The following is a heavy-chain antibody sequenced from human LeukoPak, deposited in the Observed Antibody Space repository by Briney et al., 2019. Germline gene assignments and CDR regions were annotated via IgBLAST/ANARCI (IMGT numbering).Heavy chain of an antibody. CDR3: ARGSYGSGSYYLDY. D-gene: IGHD3-10*01. CDR1: GFTFSSYG. CDR2: IWYDGSNK. J-gene: IGHJ4*02. V-gene: IGHV3-33*01. Sequence: PGGSLRLSCAASGFTFSSYGMHWVRQAPGKGLEWVAVIWYDGSNKYYADSVKGRFTISRDNSKNTLYLQMNSLRAEDTAVYYCARGSYGSGSYYLDYWGQGTLVTASS.